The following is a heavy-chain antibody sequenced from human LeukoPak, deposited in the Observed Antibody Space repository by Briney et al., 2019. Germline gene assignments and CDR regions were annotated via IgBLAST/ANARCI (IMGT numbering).Heavy chain of an antibody. D-gene: IGHD3-22*01. CDR2: ISDSGGST. J-gene: IGHJ4*02. CDR1: GITLSNYA. Sequence: GGSLRLSCAVSGITLSNYAMSWVRQAPGKGLEWVAGISDSGGSTNYADSVKGRFTISRDNPKNTLYLQMNSLRAEDTAVYFCAKRGVVIRVILVGFHKEAYYFDSWGQGALVTVSS. CDR3: AKRGVVIRVILVGFHKEAYYFDS. V-gene: IGHV3-23*01.